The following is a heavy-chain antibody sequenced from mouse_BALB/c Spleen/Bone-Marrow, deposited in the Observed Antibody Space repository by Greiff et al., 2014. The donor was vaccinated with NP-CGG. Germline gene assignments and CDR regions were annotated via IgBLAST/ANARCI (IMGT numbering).Heavy chain of an antibody. D-gene: IGHD1-1*02. V-gene: IGHV3-6*02. CDR2: ISYDGSN. Sequence: SLTCSVTGYSITSGYYWNWIRQFPGNNVEWLGYISYDGSNHYNPSLKNRVSITHDTSKNEFSRKLNSETTEDEAAYDCARVEENDMDYGGQGTEVTVDS. CDR3: ARVEENDMDY. CDR1: GYSITSGYY. J-gene: IGHJ4*01.